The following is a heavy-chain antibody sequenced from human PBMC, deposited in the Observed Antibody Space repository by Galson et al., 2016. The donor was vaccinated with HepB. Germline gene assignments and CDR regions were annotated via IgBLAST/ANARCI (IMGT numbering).Heavy chain of an antibody. V-gene: IGHV3-7*03. CDR2: IKPDGSEK. CDR1: GFTFSTYW. D-gene: IGHD2-21*01. Sequence: SLRLSCAAPGFTFSTYWMNWVRQAPGKGLEWVANIKPDGSEKYYVDSVKGRFTISRDNGKKSLYQQMNSLRAEDTAVYYCARIPDSWGQGTLVIVSS. CDR3: ARIPDS. J-gene: IGHJ4*02.